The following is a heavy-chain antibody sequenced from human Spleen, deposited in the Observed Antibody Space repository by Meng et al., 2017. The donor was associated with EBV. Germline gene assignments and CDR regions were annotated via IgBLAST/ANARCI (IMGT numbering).Heavy chain of an antibody. CDR2: LVPMDGAP. J-gene: IGHJ4*02. Sequence: LGQSWGEGKEPPSAAQSASWTSSGTSRSNGSSCVSQVPEQGRKWLEGLVPMDGAPHYTQKFQGKGTVITAESTSTHRMELNSLRSEDTATYYCASESGRGFTPDYWGQGTLVTVSS. D-gene: IGHD3-10*01. CDR1: SGTSRSNG. CDR3: ASESGRGFTPDY. V-gene: IGHV1-69*05.